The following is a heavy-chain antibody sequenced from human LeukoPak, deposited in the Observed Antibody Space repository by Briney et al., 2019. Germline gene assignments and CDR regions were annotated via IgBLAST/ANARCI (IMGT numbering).Heavy chain of an antibody. CDR1: GFTFSIYA. Sequence: GGSLRLSCAASGFTFSIYAMSWVRQAPGKGLECVSGISGGGGNTYYADSVKGRFTISRDNSKNTLNLQMNSLRAEDTAVYYCAKGRGNSAFYYLDDWGQGTLVTVSS. CDR2: ISGGGGNT. V-gene: IGHV3-23*01. D-gene: IGHD2/OR15-2a*01. J-gene: IGHJ4*02. CDR3: AKGRGNSAFYYLDD.